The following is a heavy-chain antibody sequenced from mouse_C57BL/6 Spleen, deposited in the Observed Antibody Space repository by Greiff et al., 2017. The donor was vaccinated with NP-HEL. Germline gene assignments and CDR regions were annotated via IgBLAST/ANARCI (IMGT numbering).Heavy chain of an antibody. CDR2: IHPNSGST. D-gene: IGHD1-1*01. CDR3: ARGRGSSYWYFDV. Sequence: QQSGQGLEWIGMIHPNSGSTNYNEKFKSKATLTVDKSSSTAYMQLSSLTSEDSAVYYCARGRGSSYWYFDVWGTGTTVTVSS. V-gene: IGHV1-64*01. J-gene: IGHJ1*03.